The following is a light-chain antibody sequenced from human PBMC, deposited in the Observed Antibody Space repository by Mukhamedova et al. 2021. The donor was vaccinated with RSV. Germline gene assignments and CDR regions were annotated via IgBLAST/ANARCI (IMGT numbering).Light chain of an antibody. Sequence: WYQRRVHGKAPKLLIYRATSLQSGVPSRFSGSGSGTEFSLTISSLQADDFATYYCQHHNPYPYSFGQGTKLEIK. CDR3: QHHNPYPYS. V-gene: IGKV1-5*03. CDR2: RAT. J-gene: IGKJ2*03.